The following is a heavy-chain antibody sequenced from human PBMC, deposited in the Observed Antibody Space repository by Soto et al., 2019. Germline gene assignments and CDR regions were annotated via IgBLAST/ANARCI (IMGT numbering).Heavy chain of an antibody. CDR2: IYYSGST. J-gene: IGHJ6*03. Sequence: SETLSLTCTVSGGSISSSSYYWGWIRQPPGKGLEWIGSIYYSGSTYYNPSLKSRVTISVDTSKNQFSLKLSSVTAADTAVYYCARRGAYYYYMDVWGKGTTVTVSS. V-gene: IGHV4-39*01. CDR3: ARRGAYYYYMDV. CDR1: GGSISSSSYY.